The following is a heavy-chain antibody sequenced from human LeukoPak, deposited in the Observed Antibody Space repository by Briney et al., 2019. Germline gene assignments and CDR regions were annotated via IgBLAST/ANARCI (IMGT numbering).Heavy chain of an antibody. V-gene: IGHV3-48*01. CDR2: ISSSSGSI. CDR3: ARVWQDYSNADY. Sequence: GSLRLSCAASGFTFSTYNMNWVRQAPGKGPEWVSYISSSSGSIHYADSVRGRFAISRDNAKNSLYLQMNSLRAEDTAVYYCARVWQDYSNADYWGQGTLVTVSS. D-gene: IGHD4-11*01. CDR1: GFTFSTYN. J-gene: IGHJ4*02.